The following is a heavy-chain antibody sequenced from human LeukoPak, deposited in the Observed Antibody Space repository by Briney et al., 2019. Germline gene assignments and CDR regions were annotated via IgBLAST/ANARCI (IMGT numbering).Heavy chain of an antibody. Sequence: GGSLRLSCAASGFTFSSYGMNWVRQAPGKGLEWVASISSSSSYIYYADSVKGRFTISSDNGKNSLYLQMNSLRAEDTAVYYCAREMVQPYDSSGYYYVWDYWGQGTLVTVSS. V-gene: IGHV3-21*01. CDR1: GFTFSSYG. J-gene: IGHJ4*02. CDR2: ISSSSSYI. CDR3: AREMVQPYDSSGYYYVWDY. D-gene: IGHD3-22*01.